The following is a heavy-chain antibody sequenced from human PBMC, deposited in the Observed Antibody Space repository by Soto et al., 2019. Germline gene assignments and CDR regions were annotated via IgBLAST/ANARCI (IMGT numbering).Heavy chain of an antibody. D-gene: IGHD3-3*01. V-gene: IGHV4-30-4*01. CDR1: GGSISSGDYY. Sequence: SETLSLTCTVSGGSISSGDYYWSWIRQPPGKGLEWIGYIYYSGSTYYNPSLKSRVTISVDTSKNQFSLKLSSVTAADTAVYYCARRYDFWSGYLDYWGQGTLVTVSS. J-gene: IGHJ4*02. CDR3: ARRYDFWSGYLDY. CDR2: IYYSGST.